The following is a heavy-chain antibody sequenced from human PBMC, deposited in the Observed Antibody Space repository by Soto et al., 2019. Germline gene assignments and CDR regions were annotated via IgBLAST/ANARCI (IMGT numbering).Heavy chain of an antibody. CDR3: GALRGLGEKFFDY. J-gene: IGHJ4*02. D-gene: IGHD3-10*01. CDR1: RGTFNAYA. V-gene: IGHV1-69*12. CDR2: INPIIGTA. Sequence: QVLLVQSGAEEKTPGASVKVSCKTSRGTFNAYALSWVRQAPGQGLEWMGGINPIIGTAHLAQRFQGRVTITADESTSTAYMDLSSLRSEDTAVYYWGALRGLGEKFFDYWGQGSLVTVSS.